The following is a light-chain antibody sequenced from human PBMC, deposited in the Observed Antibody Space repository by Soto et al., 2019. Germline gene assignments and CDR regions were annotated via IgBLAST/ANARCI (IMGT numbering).Light chain of an antibody. J-gene: IGKJ1*01. Sequence: EIVLTQSPGSLSLSPGERATLSCRASQSVRSSYLAWYRQKPGQAPSLLIYGASSRATGVPDRFSGSGSETDFTLTISRLEPEDFAVYYCQQYETFSGTFGPGTKVEI. CDR2: GAS. V-gene: IGKV3-20*01. CDR3: QQYETFSGT. CDR1: QSVRSSY.